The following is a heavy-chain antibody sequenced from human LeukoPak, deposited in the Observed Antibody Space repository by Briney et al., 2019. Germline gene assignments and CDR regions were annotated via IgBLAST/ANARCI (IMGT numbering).Heavy chain of an antibody. CDR2: IYHSGDT. J-gene: IGHJ4*02. CDR3: ARDNYYDSSGYSTPDY. Sequence: SETLSLTCAVSGGSISSGGYSWTWIRQPPGKGLEWIAYIYHSGDTYYNPSLQSRVTISVDGSKNQFSLNLNSVTAADTAVYYCARDNYYDSSGYSTPDYWGRGTLVTVSS. V-gene: IGHV4-30-2*01. CDR1: GGSISSGGYS. D-gene: IGHD3-22*01.